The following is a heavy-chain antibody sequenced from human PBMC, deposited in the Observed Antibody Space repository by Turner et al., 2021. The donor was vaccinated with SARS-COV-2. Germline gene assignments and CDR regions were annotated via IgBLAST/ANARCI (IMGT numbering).Heavy chain of an antibody. CDR2: IYYSGST. Sequence: QLQLQESGPGLVKPSETLSLTCNVSGGSISSSSYYWGWIRQPPGKGLEWIGSIYYSGSTYYSPSLKSRVTISVDTSKSQFSLKLRSVTAADTAVYYCAGERIQLRSAGYGMDVWGQGTTVTVSS. J-gene: IGHJ6*02. CDR3: AGERIQLRSAGYGMDV. D-gene: IGHD5-18*01. V-gene: IGHV4-39*01. CDR1: GGSISSSSYY.